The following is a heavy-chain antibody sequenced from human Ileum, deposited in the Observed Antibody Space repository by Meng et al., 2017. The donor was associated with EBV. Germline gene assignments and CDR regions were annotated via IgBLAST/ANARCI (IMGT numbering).Heavy chain of an antibody. J-gene: IGHJ4*02. CDR2: IHHTEST. D-gene: IGHD3-22*01. V-gene: IGHV4-4*02. CDR1: GGSISSSNW. CDR3: ARESYSDSSGYYSLDY. Sequence: GSGPGRVIPSGALSLPCAVSGGSISSSNWWSWVRQAPGKGLEWIGEIHHTESTNYNPSLKSRVTISVDKSKNQFSLKLSSVTAADTAVYYCARESYSDSSGYYSLDYWGQGSLVTVSS.